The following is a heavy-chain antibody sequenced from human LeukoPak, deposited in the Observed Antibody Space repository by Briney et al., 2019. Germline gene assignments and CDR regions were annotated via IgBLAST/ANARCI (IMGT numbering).Heavy chain of an antibody. D-gene: IGHD3-9*01. CDR3: ARANYDILTGAHYFDY. CDR1: GFTFSTYT. CDR2: ISSSSDYI. V-gene: IGHV3-21*01. Sequence: GSLRLSCAASGFTFSTYTINWVRQAPGKGLEWVSSISSSSDYIYYADSVKGRFTISRDNAKKSLSLQMNSLRAEDTAVYYCARANYDILTGAHYFDYWGQGTLVTVSS. J-gene: IGHJ4*02.